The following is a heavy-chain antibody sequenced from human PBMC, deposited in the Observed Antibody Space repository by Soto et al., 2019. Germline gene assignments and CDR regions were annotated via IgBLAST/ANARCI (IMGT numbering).Heavy chain of an antibody. CDR1: GFTFSSYS. CDR2: ISSSSSYI. D-gene: IGHD6-19*01. CDR3: ASPISVAGTLFDY. Sequence: EVQLVESGGGLVKPGGSLRLSCAASGFTFSSYSMNWVRQAPGKGLEWISSISSSSSYIYYADSVKGRFTISRDNAKNSLYLQMNSLRAEDTAVYYCASPISVAGTLFDYWGQGTLVTVSS. V-gene: IGHV3-21*01. J-gene: IGHJ4*02.